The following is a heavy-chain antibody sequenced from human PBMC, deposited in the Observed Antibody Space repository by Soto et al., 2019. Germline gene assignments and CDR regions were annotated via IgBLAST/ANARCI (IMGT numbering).Heavy chain of an antibody. J-gene: IGHJ2*01. CDR3: GGGGSSGGWYFDV. D-gene: IGHD1-26*01. Sequence: QVQLVQSGAEVKKPGSSVKVSCKASGGTFSSPTISWVRQAPGQGLEWMGGVSPIFGTTYYAQKFQGRLTITADASSGTAYREWSSMEAEDTAGYYCGGGGSSGGWYFDVWGRGTLVTVSS. CDR2: VSPIFGTT. V-gene: IGHV1-69*01. CDR1: GGTFSSPT.